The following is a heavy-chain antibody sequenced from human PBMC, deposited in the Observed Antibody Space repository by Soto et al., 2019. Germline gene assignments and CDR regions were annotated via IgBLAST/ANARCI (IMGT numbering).Heavy chain of an antibody. CDR1: GFTVSSNY. CDR2: IYSGGST. V-gene: IGHV3-53*01. CDR3: ARDSDYYYGMDA. J-gene: IGHJ6*02. Sequence: GGSLRLSCAASGFTVSSNYMSWVRQAPGKGLEWVSVIYSGGSTYYADSVKGRFTISRDNSKNTLYLQMNSLRAEDTAVYYCARDSDYYYGMDAWGQGTTVTVSS.